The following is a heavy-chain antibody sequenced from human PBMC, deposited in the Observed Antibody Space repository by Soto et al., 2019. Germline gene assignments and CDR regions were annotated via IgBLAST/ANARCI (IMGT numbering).Heavy chain of an antibody. D-gene: IGHD1-1*01. J-gene: IGHJ4*02. V-gene: IGHV1-18*01. CDR2: ISAHNGNT. CDR3: ARGRYGDY. CDR1: GYGFTTYG. Sequence: QVHLVQSGAEVKKPGASVKVSCKGSGYGFTTYGITWVRQAPGQGLEWMAWISAHNGNTNYAQKVQGRVNVTRDTSTSTAYMELRSLRYDDTAVYYCARGRYGDYWGQGVLVTVSS.